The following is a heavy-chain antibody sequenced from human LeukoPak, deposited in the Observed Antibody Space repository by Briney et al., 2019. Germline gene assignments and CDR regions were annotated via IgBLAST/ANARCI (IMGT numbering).Heavy chain of an antibody. V-gene: IGHV1-2*02. D-gene: IGHD3-10*01. CDR1: GYTFTGYY. Sequence: ASVKVSCKASGYTFTGYYMHWVRQAPGQGLEWMGWINPNSGGTNYAQKFQGRVTMTRDTSISTAYMELSRLRSDDTAVYYCARDPRGFGAWFDPWGQGTLVTVSS. CDR2: INPNSGGT. J-gene: IGHJ5*02. CDR3: ARDPRGFGAWFDP.